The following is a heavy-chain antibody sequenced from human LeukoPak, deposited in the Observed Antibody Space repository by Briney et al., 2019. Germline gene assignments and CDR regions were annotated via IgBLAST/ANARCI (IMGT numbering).Heavy chain of an antibody. CDR3: AKDRLGAVLYFDC. D-gene: IGHD1-26*01. J-gene: IGHJ4*02. CDR2: INHSGST. CDR1: GESFSGYY. V-gene: IGHV4-34*01. Sequence: SETLSLTCAVYGESFSGYYWSWIRQPPGKGLEWIGEINHSGSTNYNPSLKSRVTISVDTSKNQFSLKLSSVTAEDTAVYYCAKDRLGAVLYFDCWGQGTLVTVSS.